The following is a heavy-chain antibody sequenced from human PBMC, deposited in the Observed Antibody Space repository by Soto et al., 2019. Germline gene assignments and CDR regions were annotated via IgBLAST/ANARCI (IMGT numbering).Heavy chain of an antibody. Sequence: SETLSLTCAISGDSIGNFYWSWIRQPAGKGLESLGRLSASGRTNYSPSLQSRVTMSLDRSKNRFSLRLTSVSAADTAVYFCARGMGRYFDLWGRGTLVTVAS. D-gene: IGHD2-8*01. CDR1: GDSIGNFY. J-gene: IGHJ2*01. CDR2: LSASGRT. V-gene: IGHV4-4*07. CDR3: ARGMGRYFDL.